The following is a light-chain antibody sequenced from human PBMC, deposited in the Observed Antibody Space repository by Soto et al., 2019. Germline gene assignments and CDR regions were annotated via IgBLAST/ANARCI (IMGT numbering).Light chain of an antibody. Sequence: DILITQSPLSLPVAPGEPASISCRSSQSLLHTNGYNYLDWYLQKPGQSPQLLIYEVSKGFSGVPDRFSGSGSGTDFTLKIGRVEAEDVGVYYCMKSMYLPINCGQGTRREIK. CDR1: QSLLHTNGYNY. V-gene: IGKV2D-29*02. J-gene: IGKJ5*01. CDR2: EVS. CDR3: MKSMYLPIN.